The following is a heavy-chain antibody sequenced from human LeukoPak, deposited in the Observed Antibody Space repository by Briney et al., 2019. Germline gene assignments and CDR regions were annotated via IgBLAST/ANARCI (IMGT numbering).Heavy chain of an antibody. V-gene: IGHV1-18*01. CDR3: AKAALGVRKLYYFDY. D-gene: IGHD3-16*01. CDR2: ISAYNGNT. CDR1: GYTFTSYG. J-gene: IGHJ4*02. Sequence: ASVKVSCKASGYTFTSYGISWVRQAPGQGLEWMGWISAYNGNTNYAQKLQGRVTMTTDTSTSTAYMGLRSLRSDDTAVYYCAKAALGVRKLYYFDYWGQGTLVTVSS.